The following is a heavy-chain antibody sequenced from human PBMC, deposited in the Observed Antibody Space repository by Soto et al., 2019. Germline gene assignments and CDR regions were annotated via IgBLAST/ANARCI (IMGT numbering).Heavy chain of an antibody. J-gene: IGHJ6*02. CDR1: GGSISSSSYY. V-gene: IGHV4-39*01. CDR3: ASLSLPNYYYYYGMDV. D-gene: IGHD2-15*01. CDR2: IYYSGST. Sequence: QLQLQESGPGLVKPSETLSLTCTVSGGSISSSSYYWGWIRQPPGKGLEWIGSIYYSGSTYYNPSLKSRVTMSVDTSKNQFSLKLSSVTAADTAVYYCASLSLPNYYYYYGMDVWGQGTTVTVSS.